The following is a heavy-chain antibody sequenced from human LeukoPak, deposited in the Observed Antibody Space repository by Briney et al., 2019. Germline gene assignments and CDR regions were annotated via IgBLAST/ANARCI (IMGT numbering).Heavy chain of an antibody. CDR2: MNPNSGNT. CDR3: ARGKLELRTYYYYGMDV. D-gene: IGHD1-7*01. V-gene: IGHV1-8*02. J-gene: IGHJ6*02. CDR1: GGTFSSYA. Sequence: ASVKVSCKASGGTFSSYAISWVRQAPGQGLEWMGWMNPNSGNTGYAQKFQGRVTMTRNTSISTAYMELSSLRSEDTAVYYCARGKLELRTYYYYGMDVWGQGTTVTVSS.